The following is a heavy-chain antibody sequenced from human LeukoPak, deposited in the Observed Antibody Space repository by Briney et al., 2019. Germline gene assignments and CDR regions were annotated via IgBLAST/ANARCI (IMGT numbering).Heavy chain of an antibody. D-gene: IGHD3-3*01. V-gene: IGHV3-9*01. CDR3: ARVQTIFGVVIRSDC. J-gene: IGHJ4*02. CDR1: GFTFDDYD. CDR2: ISWNSGSI. Sequence: GGSLRLSCAASGFTFDDYDMHWVRQAPGKGLEWVSGISWNSGSIGYADSVKGRFTISRDNAKNSLYLQMNSLRAEDTAVYYCARVQTIFGVVIRSDCWGQGTLVTVSS.